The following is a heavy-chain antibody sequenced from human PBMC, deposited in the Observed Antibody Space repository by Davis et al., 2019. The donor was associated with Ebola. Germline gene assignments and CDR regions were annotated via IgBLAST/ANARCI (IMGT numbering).Heavy chain of an antibody. CDR2: ISSSSNTI. Sequence: GVSLRLSCAASGFTFSSYSMNWVRQAPGKGLEWVSYISSSSNTIYYADSVKGRFTISRDNAKNSLYLQMNSLRDEDTAVYYCAREDYGSGSSYGMDVWGKGTTVTVSS. CDR3: AREDYGSGSSYGMDV. CDR1: GFTFSSYS. J-gene: IGHJ6*04. D-gene: IGHD3-10*01. V-gene: IGHV3-48*02.